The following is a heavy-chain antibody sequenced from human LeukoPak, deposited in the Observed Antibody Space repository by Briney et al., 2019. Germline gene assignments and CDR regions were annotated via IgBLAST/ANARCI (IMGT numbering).Heavy chain of an antibody. CDR3: ARRQGCSSTSCPPDY. CDR1: GYSFTNYW. J-gene: IGHJ4*02. D-gene: IGHD2-2*01. Sequence: GESLKISCKGSGYSFTNYWICWVRQMPGKGLEWMGIIYPGDSDTRYSPSFQGQVTISADKSISTAYLQWSSLKASDTAMYYCARRQGCSSTSCPPDYWGQGTLVTVSP. CDR2: IYPGDSDT. V-gene: IGHV5-51*01.